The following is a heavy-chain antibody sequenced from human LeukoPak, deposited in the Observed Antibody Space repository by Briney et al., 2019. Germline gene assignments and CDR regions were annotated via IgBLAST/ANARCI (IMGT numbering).Heavy chain of an antibody. J-gene: IGHJ4*02. D-gene: IGHD1-1*01. V-gene: IGHV3-23*01. CDR3: AKDRAGTPWAD. CDR1: GFTFTTYS. CDR2: INPGGVSR. Sequence: GGSLRLAWAASGFTFTTYSMTWVRQAPGRGLEWVSSINPGGVSRYYADSVRGRFTISRDNSENTVSLHMNSLRTDATAMYYCAKDRAGTPWADWGQGTLVTVSS.